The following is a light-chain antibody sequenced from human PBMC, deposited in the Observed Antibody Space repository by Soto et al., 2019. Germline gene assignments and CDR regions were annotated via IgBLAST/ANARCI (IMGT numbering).Light chain of an antibody. CDR1: QSISSW. Sequence: DIQMTQSPSTLSASVGDRVTITCRASQSISSWLAWYQQKPGKVPNLLIYKASRLESGVPSRFSGSGSGTESTLTISSLQPDDFANYYCQQYYSYPWTFGQGTNVEI. J-gene: IGKJ1*01. CDR2: KAS. V-gene: IGKV1-5*03. CDR3: QQYYSYPWT.